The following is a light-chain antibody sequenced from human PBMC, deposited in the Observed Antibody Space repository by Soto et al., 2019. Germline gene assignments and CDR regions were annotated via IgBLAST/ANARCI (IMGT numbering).Light chain of an antibody. CDR1: QSVSGY. CDR2: DAS. CDR3: QQRSNWPFT. Sequence: EIVLTQSPATLSLSPGERATLSCRASQSVSGYLAWYQQKPGQAPRLLIYDASNRATGIPARFSGSGSGTDFTLTTSSLEPGDFAVYYCQQRSNWPFTFGPGTTVDVK. V-gene: IGKV3-11*01. J-gene: IGKJ3*01.